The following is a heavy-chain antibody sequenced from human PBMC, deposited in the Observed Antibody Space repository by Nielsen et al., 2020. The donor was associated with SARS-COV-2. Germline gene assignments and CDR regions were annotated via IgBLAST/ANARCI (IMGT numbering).Heavy chain of an antibody. D-gene: IGHD3-3*01. CDR1: GYTFTSHY. V-gene: IGHV1-46*01. Sequence: ASVKVSCKASGYTFTSHYMHWVRQAPGQGLEWIGIINPSDGDTTYAERFQGRVAMTRDRSAGTAYLELTNLRSEDTAIYYCSREGVVRYNFGYWGQGTLVTVAS. J-gene: IGHJ4*02. CDR3: SREGVVRYNFGY. CDR2: INPSDGDT.